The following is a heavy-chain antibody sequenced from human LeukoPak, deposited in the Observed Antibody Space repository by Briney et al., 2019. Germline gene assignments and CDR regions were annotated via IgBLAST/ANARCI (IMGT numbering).Heavy chain of an antibody. Sequence: KPSETLSLTCAVYGGSFSGYYWSWIRQPPGKGLEWIGEINHSGSTNYNPSLKSRVTISVDTSKNQFSLKLSSVTAADTAVYYCADCSSTSCFDYWGQGTLVTVSS. CDR2: INHSGST. D-gene: IGHD2-2*01. CDR1: GGSFSGYY. J-gene: IGHJ4*02. V-gene: IGHV4-34*01. CDR3: ADCSSTSCFDY.